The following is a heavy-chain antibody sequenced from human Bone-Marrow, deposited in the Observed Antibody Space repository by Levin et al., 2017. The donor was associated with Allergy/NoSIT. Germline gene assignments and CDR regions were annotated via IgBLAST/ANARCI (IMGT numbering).Heavy chain of an antibody. CDR2: IKEDGSET. Sequence: GGSLRLSCAASGLTFSSYWMNWVRQAPGKGLEWVANIKEDGSETYYVDSVKGRFTISRDNAKKSLYRQMNRLRAEDTAVYFCTQGILYCDSGRYFGALCTNVVDSLKGGFPRSSYNYMNALSLQSNSLRAEFTAVYCCTKSIIYYYSRGYFDAFDVWVHGTMVTVSS. V-gene: IGHV3-7*01. CDR1: GLTFSSYW. CDR3: TQGILYCDSGRYFGALCTNVVDSLKGGFPRSSYNYMNALSLQSNSLRAEFTAVYCCTKSIIYYYSRGYFDAFDV. J-gene: IGHJ3*01. D-gene: IGHD3-22*01.